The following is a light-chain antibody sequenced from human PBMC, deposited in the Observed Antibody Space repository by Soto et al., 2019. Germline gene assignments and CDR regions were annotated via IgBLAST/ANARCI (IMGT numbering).Light chain of an antibody. CDR3: QQFHSFSRT. V-gene: IGKV1-5*01. CDR1: QNINSW. CDR2: DAS. J-gene: IGKJ1*01. Sequence: DIQMTQSPSTLSASLGDRVTITCRSSQNINSWLAWYQQKPGKAPNLLIYDASTLESGVPSRFSGSGSGTEFTLTISSLQPEDFATYYCQQFHSFSRTFGQGTKVEVK.